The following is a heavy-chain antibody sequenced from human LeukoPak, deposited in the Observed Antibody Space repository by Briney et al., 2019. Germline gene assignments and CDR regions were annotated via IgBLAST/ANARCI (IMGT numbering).Heavy chain of an antibody. CDR2: INPNSGGT. CDR3: ARVAYIVATPDY. J-gene: IGHJ4*02. Sequence: ASVKVSCKASGYTFTGYYMRWVRQAPGQGLEWMGWINPNSGGTNYAQKFQGRVTMTRDTSISTAYMELSRLRSDDTAVYYCARVAYIVATPDYWGQGTLVTVSS. D-gene: IGHD5-12*01. V-gene: IGHV1-2*02. CDR1: GYTFTGYY.